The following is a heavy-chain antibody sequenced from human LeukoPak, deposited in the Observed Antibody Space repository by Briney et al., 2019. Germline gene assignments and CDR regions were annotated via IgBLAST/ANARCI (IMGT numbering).Heavy chain of an antibody. V-gene: IGHV3-30*04. Sequence: PGGSLRLSCAASGFTFSSYAMNWVRQAPGKGLEWVAVISYDGSNKYYADSVKGRFTISRDNSKNTLYLQVNSLRGEDTAVYYCAKRTTVTWEPCDYWGQGTLVTVSS. CDR1: GFTFSSYA. CDR3: AKRTTVTWEPCDY. D-gene: IGHD4-11*01. J-gene: IGHJ4*02. CDR2: ISYDGSNK.